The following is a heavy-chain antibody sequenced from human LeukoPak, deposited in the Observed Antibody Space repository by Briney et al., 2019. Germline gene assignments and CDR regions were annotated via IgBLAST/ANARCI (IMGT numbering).Heavy chain of an antibody. J-gene: IGHJ4*02. V-gene: IGHV4-34*01. CDR1: GAFFSGHY. Sequence: PAESLSLTYAVYGAFFSGHYWSWIRQPPGKGMEWLWEINHSGSTNYTPSLTSRVTISVDTSKNQFSLMLSSVTAADTAVYYCARSPGLYDSNGYRQKIFDYWGQGTLVTVSS. D-gene: IGHD3-22*01. CDR2: INHSGST. CDR3: ARSPGLYDSNGYRQKIFDY.